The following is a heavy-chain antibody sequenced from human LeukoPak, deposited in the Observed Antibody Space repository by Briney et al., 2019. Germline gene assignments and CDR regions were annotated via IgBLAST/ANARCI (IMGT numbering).Heavy chain of an antibody. D-gene: IGHD4-11*01. CDR1: GFTVRDNY. CDR2: IYSGGNT. J-gene: IGHJ2*01. Sequence: GGSLRLSCAASGFTVRDNYMSGVRQAPGKGLEWVSLIYSGGNTFYPDSVRGRFTISRDDSKNTLSLQMNSLTAEDTAVYYCARAVTTGYFDLWGRVTLLTVSS. CDR3: ARAVTTGYFDL. V-gene: IGHV3-66*01.